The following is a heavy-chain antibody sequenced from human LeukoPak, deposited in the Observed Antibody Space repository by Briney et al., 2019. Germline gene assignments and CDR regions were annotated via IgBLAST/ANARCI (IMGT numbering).Heavy chain of an antibody. Sequence: GGSLRLSCAASGFTFSRYGMHWVRQAPGKGLEWVSTVSGNGATTYYADSVKGRFTISRDNSKNTLDLQMSSLRAEDTAIYFCARVPHPTYYFDYWGRGTLVTVSS. CDR2: VSGNGATT. D-gene: IGHD4-11*01. J-gene: IGHJ4*02. V-gene: IGHV3-23*01. CDR3: ARVPHPTYYFDY. CDR1: GFTFSRYG.